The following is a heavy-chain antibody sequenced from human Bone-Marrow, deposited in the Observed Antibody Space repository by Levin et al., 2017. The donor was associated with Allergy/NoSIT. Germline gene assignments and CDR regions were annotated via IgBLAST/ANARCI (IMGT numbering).Heavy chain of an antibody. Sequence: GGSLRLSCAASGFTFGLYWMTWVRQAPGKGLEWMANIKQDGSEKYYVDSVKGRFTISRDNAKNSLYLQMNSLRAEDTAVYYCARGTATGIDYFDCWGQGTLVTVSS. D-gene: IGHD2-15*01. CDR2: IKQDGSEK. CDR1: GFTFGLYW. CDR3: ARGTATGIDYFDC. J-gene: IGHJ4*02. V-gene: IGHV3-7*04.